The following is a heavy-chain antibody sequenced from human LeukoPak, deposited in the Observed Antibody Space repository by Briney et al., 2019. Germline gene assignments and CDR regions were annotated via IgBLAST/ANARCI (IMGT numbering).Heavy chain of an antibody. CDR3: ARGAPHPNYYDSSGYYLNWYFDL. Sequence: GASVKVSCKASGGTFSSYAISWVRQAPGQGLEWMGGIIPIFGTANYAQKFQGRVTITADESTSTAYMELSSLRSEDTAVYYCARGAPHPNYYDSSGYYLNWYFDLWGRGTLVTVSS. CDR2: IIPIFGTA. CDR1: GGTFSSYA. J-gene: IGHJ2*01. V-gene: IGHV1-69*13. D-gene: IGHD3-22*01.